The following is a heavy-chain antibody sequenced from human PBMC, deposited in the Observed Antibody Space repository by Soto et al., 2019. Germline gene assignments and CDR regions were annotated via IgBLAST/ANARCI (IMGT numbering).Heavy chain of an antibody. CDR1: GGSISSGGYY. Sequence: SETLSLTCTVSGGSISSGGYYWSWIRQHPGKGLEWIGYIYYSGSTYYNPSLKSRVTISVDTSKNQFSLKLSSVTAADTAVYYCARDSRRHCSGGSCYSASGSYFDYWGQGTLVTVSS. J-gene: IGHJ4*02. CDR2: IYYSGST. D-gene: IGHD2-15*01. V-gene: IGHV4-31*03. CDR3: ARDSRRHCSGGSCYSASGSYFDY.